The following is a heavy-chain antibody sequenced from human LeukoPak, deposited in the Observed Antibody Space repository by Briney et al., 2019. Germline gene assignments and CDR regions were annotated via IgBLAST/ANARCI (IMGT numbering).Heavy chain of an antibody. D-gene: IGHD3-22*01. J-gene: IGHJ4*02. V-gene: IGHV1-2*02. Sequence: ASVKVSCKASGGTFSSYAISWVRQAPGQGLEWMGWINPNSGGTNYAQKFQGRVTMTRDTSISTAYMELSRLRSDDTAVYYCARIPTTDMIVVLWGQGTLVTVSS. CDR1: GGTFSSYA. CDR2: INPNSGGT. CDR3: ARIPTTDMIVVL.